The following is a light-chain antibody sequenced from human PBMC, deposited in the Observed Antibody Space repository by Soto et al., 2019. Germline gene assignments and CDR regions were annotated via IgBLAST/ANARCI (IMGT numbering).Light chain of an antibody. J-gene: IGLJ1*01. CDR2: KGT. CDR3: ISYTGSSTSYV. Sequence: QSVLAQPASVSGSPGQSITISCTGTSSDVGAYNSVSWYQQHPHKAPQVIIYKGTQRPSGVSNRFSGSTSGNAASLTISGLQADDEADYYCISYTGSSTSYVFGTGTKVTVL. V-gene: IGLV2-14*02. CDR1: SSDVGAYNS.